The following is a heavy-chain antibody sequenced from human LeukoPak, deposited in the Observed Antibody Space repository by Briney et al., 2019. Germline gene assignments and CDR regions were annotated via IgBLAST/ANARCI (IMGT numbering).Heavy chain of an antibody. V-gene: IGHV3-48*03. CDR3: ARARIAAPLLDY. CDR1: GFIFSNYE. D-gene: IGHD6-13*01. Sequence: GGSLRLSCVASGFIFSNYEMNWVRQTPGKGLECVSYISDHGKSRNYVDSVKGRFTISRDNAKNSLYLQMNSRRVEDTAIYFCARARIAAPLLDYWGQGTLVTVSS. J-gene: IGHJ4*02. CDR2: ISDHGKSR.